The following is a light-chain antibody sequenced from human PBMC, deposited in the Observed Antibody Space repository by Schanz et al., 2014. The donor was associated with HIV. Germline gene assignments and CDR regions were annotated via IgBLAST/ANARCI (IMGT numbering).Light chain of an antibody. V-gene: IGKV3D-15*01. CDR3: QQYNNWPRT. CDR2: DAS. Sequence: EIVLTQSPGTLSLSPGERATLSCRASQSVSSRNLAWYQQKPGQAPRLLIYDASTRATGIPDRFSGSGSGTYFTLTISNLQSEEFAVYYCQQYNNWPRTFGQGTKVEIK. CDR1: QSVSSRN. J-gene: IGKJ1*01.